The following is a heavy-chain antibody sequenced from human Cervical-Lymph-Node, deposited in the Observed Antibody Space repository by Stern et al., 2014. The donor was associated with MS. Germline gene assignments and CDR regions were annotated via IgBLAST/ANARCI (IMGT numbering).Heavy chain of an antibody. Sequence: QVQLVQSGAEVKKPGASVNVSCKASGFTFRHYAMHWVRQAPGQRLEWMGRINAANGETKYSQKFQGRVTLIRDTSAATAYMELSNLSSEDTAVYYCARGDIVVVVPGHDAFDIWGQGVLVTVSS. CDR2: INAANGET. J-gene: IGHJ3*02. D-gene: IGHD2-15*01. CDR3: ARGDIVVVVPGHDAFDI. CDR1: GFTFRHYA. V-gene: IGHV1-3*01.